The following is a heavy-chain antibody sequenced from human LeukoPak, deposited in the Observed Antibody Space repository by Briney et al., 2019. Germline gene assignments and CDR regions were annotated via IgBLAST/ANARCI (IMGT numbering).Heavy chain of an antibody. CDR1: GFTFSSYW. Sequence: GGSLRLSCAASGFTFSSYWIYWVRHVPGRGPAWVSGISPDGSNTMYAHSVKGRFTISRDNAKNTLYLQMNSLRAEETAVYYCATYNWDIVSDYWGQGTLVTVSS. D-gene: IGHD1/OR15-1a*01. CDR3: ATYNWDIVSDY. V-gene: IGHV3-74*03. CDR2: ISPDGSNT. J-gene: IGHJ4*02.